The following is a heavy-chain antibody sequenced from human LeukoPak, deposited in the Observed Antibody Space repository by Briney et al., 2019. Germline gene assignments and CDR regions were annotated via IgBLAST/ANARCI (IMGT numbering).Heavy chain of an antibody. V-gene: IGHV1-18*01. Sequence: GASVKVSCKASGYTFTSYGISWVRQAPGQGLEWMGWVNADKGNTNYAQKFQDGVTISIDTSTTTAFMELRSLRSDDTAVCYCAKNRGGTWWDLVDYWGQGTLVTVSS. CDR1: GYTFTSYG. D-gene: IGHD1-26*01. J-gene: IGHJ4*02. CDR2: VNADKGNT. CDR3: AKNRGGTWWDLVDY.